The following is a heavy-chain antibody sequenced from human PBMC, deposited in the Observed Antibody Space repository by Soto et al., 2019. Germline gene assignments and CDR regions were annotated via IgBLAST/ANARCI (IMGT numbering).Heavy chain of an antibody. Sequence: QVQLQQWGAGLLKPSETLSLTCAVSGGSFRGFYWTWIRQSPGKGLEWLGDINHVGITNYNPSLKSRGSIPVDTCKSQFSLKLSSVTAADTAVYYCARAHDFWGGRQQPIDSWGQGTLGTDSS. J-gene: IGHJ4*02. V-gene: IGHV4-34*01. CDR1: GGSFRGFY. D-gene: IGHD3-3*01. CDR2: INHVGIT. CDR3: ARAHDFWGGRQQPIDS.